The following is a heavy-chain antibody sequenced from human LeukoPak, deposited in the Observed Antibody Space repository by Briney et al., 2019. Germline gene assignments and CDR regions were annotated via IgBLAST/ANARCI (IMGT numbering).Heavy chain of an antibody. CDR3: AKDLLWFGEVSWFDP. V-gene: IGHV3-23*01. CDR2: ISGSGGST. D-gene: IGHD3-10*01. CDR1: GFTFSSYA. Sequence: RAGGSLRLSCAASGFTFSSYAMSWVRQAPGKGLEWVSAISGSGGSTYYADSVKGRFTISRDNSKNTLYLQMNSLRAEDTAVYYCAKDLLWFGEVSWFDPWAQGTLVTVSS. J-gene: IGHJ5*02.